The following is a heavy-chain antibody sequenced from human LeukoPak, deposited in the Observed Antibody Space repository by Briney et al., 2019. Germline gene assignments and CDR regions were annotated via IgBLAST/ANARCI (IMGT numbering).Heavy chain of an antibody. J-gene: IGHJ4*02. V-gene: IGHV3-48*01. CDR1: GFTFSDYS. CDR2: IRSSSSTI. D-gene: IGHD1-26*01. Sequence: GGSLRLSCAASGFTFSDYSMNWVRQAPGKGLEWFSYIRSSSSTIYYADSVKGRFTISRDNAKNSLYLQMNSLRAEDTAVYFCARGGSYSLAIGYWGQGTLVTVSS. CDR3: ARGGSYSLAIGY.